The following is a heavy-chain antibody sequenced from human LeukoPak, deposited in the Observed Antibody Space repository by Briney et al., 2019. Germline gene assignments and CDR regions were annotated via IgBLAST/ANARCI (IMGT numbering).Heavy chain of an antibody. J-gene: IGHJ4*02. V-gene: IGHV3-30*02. CDR1: GFTFSSYG. D-gene: IGHD3-16*01. CDR3: AKLVYYDYVWGSYRG. CDR2: ILYDGSNK. Sequence: QPGGSLRLSCAASGFTFSSYGMHWVRQAPGKGLEWVAFILYDGSNKYYADSVKGRFTISRDNSKNTLYLQMNSLRAEDTAVYYCAKLVYYDYVWGSYRGWGQGTLVTVSS.